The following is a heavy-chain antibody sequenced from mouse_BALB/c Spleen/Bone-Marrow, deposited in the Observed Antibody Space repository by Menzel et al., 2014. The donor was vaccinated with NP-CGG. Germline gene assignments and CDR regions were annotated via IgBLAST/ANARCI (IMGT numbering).Heavy chain of an antibody. J-gene: IGHJ4*01. Sequence: VQLQQSGAELVRPGTSVKVSCKASGYAFTNYLIEWVKQRPGQGLEWIGVINPGSGGTNYNEKFKGKATLTADKSSSTAYMQLSSLTSDDSAVYFCARWEYTMDYWGQGPSVTVSS. D-gene: IGHD4-1*01. V-gene: IGHV1-54*01. CDR2: INPGSGGT. CDR1: GYAFTNYL. CDR3: ARWEYTMDY.